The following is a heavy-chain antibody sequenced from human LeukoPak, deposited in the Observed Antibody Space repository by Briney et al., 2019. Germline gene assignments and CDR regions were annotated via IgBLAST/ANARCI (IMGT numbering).Heavy chain of an antibody. D-gene: IGHD2-2*01. J-gene: IGHJ6*03. CDR1: GYTFTSYG. CDR3: ARVAVPPTKGVFLTYYYYYMDV. V-gene: IGHV1-18*01. Sequence: ASVKVSCKASGYTFTSYGISWVRQAPGQGLEWMGWISAYNGNTNYAQKLQGRVTMTTDTSTSTAYMELRSLRSDDTAVYYCARVAVPPTKGVFLTYYYYYMDVWGKGTTVTVSS. CDR2: ISAYNGNT.